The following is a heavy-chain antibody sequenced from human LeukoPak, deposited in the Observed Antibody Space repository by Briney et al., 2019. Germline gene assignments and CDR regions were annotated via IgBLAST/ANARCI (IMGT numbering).Heavy chain of an antibody. CDR2: ISSSSSYI. V-gene: IGHV3-21*01. J-gene: IGHJ4*02. CDR3: ARAAGRFLEWLMATTLFDY. Sequence: KTGGSLRLSCAASGFTFSSYSMNWVRQAPAKGLERVSSISSSSSYIYYADSVKGRFTISRDNAKNSLYLQMNSLRAEDTAVYYSARAAGRFLEWLMATTLFDYWGQGTLVTVSS. CDR1: GFTFSSYS. D-gene: IGHD3-3*01.